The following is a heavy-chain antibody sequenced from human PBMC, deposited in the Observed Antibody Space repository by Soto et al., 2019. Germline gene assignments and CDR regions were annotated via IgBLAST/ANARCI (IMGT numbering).Heavy chain of an antibody. CDR3: AKDTGYSSSDYFDF. J-gene: IGHJ4*02. V-gene: IGHV3-23*01. CDR2: ISGSADKT. D-gene: IGHD6-6*01. Sequence: CLRLSCAAPGFTFTNYAMSWVRQAPGKGLEWVSVISGSADKTYYADSVKGRFTISRDNSKNALFLQMSSLRAEDTAVYYCAKDTGYSSSDYFDFWGQGILVTVSS. CDR1: GFTFTNYA.